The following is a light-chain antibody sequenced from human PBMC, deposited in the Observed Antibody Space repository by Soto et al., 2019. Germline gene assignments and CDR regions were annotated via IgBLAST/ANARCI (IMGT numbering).Light chain of an antibody. V-gene: IGKV3-15*01. CDR2: GAS. J-gene: IGKJ5*01. Sequence: EIVMTQSPATLSLSPGERATLSFRASENIYTNLAWYQQKPGQAPRLLFYGASTRATGLPARFSGTGSGTEFTLTINSLQAEDSAVYYCQQYYNWPRTFGQGTRLEI. CDR3: QQYYNWPRT. CDR1: ENIYTN.